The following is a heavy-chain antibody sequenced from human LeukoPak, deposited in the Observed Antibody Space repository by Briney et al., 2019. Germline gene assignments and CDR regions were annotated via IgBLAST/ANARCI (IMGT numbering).Heavy chain of an antibody. D-gene: IGHD6-6*01. Sequence: SETLSLTCTVSGGSISSDYWSWIRQPPGKGLEWIGYIYYSGSTNYNPSLKSRVTISVDTSKNQFSLKLSSVTAADTAVYYCARVPSIAAHFDYWGQGTLVTVSS. CDR3: ARVPSIAAHFDY. CDR2: IYYSGST. J-gene: IGHJ4*02. V-gene: IGHV4-59*01. CDR1: GGSISSDY.